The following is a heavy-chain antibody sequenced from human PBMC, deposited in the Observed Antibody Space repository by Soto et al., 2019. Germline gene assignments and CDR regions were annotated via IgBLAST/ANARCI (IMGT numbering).Heavy chain of an antibody. Sequence: ASVKVSCKASGYTFTSYGISWVRQAPGQGLEWMGWISAYNGNTNYAQKLQGRVTMTTDTSTSTAYMELRSLRSDDTAVYYCARDLTGTTAPGWLDPWGQGTMVTDSS. V-gene: IGHV1-18*01. J-gene: IGHJ5*02. CDR1: GYTFTSYG. D-gene: IGHD1-7*01. CDR2: ISAYNGNT. CDR3: ARDLTGTTAPGWLDP.